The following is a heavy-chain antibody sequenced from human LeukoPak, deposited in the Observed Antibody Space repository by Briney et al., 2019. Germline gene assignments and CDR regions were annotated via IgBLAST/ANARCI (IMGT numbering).Heavy chain of an antibody. Sequence: GGSLRLSCAASGFTFSNYAIHWVRQAPGEGLEWVGLISDDGRKKYYADSVKGRFTISKDISKNTLYLELNTLRAEDTAIYYCAKDRIPDGFYSLDHWGQGALVTVSS. J-gene: IGHJ4*02. CDR2: ISDDGRKK. D-gene: IGHD3-3*01. CDR3: AKDRIPDGFYSLDH. V-gene: IGHV3-30*04. CDR1: GFTFSNYA.